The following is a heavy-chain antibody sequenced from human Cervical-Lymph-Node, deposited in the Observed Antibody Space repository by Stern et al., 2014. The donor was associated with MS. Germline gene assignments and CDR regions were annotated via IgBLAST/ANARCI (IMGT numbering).Heavy chain of an antibody. Sequence: EDQLVESGGGLVQPGGSQRLSCVASGSTFSTSWMSCVRQAPGKGLEWVANIKRDGSETYYLDSVKGRFTISRDNAKSSLYLEMNSLRAEDTAVYYCTRFLQSGWSDLFDSWGRGTLVTVSS. CDR1: GSTFSTSW. D-gene: IGHD6-19*01. CDR2: IKRDGSET. V-gene: IGHV3-7*01. J-gene: IGHJ5*01. CDR3: TRFLQSGWSDLFDS.